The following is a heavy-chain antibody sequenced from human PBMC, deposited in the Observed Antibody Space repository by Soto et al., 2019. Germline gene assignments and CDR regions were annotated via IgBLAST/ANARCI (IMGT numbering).Heavy chain of an antibody. CDR3: AHPYYDILTGYYCHFDY. Sequence: QITLKESGPPLVKPTQTLTLTCTFSGFSLSTSGVGVGWIRQPPGKALEWLALIYWDDDKRYSPSLKSRLTNTKDTSKNQVVLTMTNMDPVDTATYSCAHPYYDILTGYYCHFDYWGQGTLVTVSS. J-gene: IGHJ4*02. CDR2: IYWDDDK. D-gene: IGHD3-9*01. V-gene: IGHV2-5*02. CDR1: GFSLSTSGVG.